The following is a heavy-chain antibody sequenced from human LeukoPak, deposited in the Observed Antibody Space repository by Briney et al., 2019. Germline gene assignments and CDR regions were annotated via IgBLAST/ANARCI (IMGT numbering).Heavy chain of an antibody. V-gene: IGHV3-74*01. CDR3: ARSGRYYDSSGYQTAGGMDV. Sequence: PGGSLRLSCAASGFTFSRYWMFWVRQAPGKGLVWVSRINSDGTSTNYADSVKGRFTISRDNAKNSLYLQMNSLRAGDTAVYYCARSGRYYDSSGYQTAGGMDVWGQGTTVTVSS. CDR2: INSDGTST. J-gene: IGHJ6*02. D-gene: IGHD3-22*01. CDR1: GFTFSRYW.